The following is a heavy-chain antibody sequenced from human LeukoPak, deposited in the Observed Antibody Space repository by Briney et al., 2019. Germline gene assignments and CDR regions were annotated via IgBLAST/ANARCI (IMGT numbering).Heavy chain of an antibody. V-gene: IGHV3-53*01. Sequence: PGGSLRLSCAASGFTVSSNYMSWVRQAPGKGLEWVSVIYSGGSTYYADSVKGRFTISRDNSKNTLYLQMNSLRAEDTAVYYCARESQLWRYFQHWGQGTLVTVSS. CDR2: IYSGGST. CDR1: GFTVSSNY. D-gene: IGHD5-18*01. CDR3: ARESQLWRYFQH. J-gene: IGHJ1*01.